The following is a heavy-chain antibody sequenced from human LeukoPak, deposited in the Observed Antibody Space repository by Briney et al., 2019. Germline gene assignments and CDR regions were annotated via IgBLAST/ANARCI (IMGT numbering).Heavy chain of an antibody. D-gene: IGHD3-10*01. J-gene: IGHJ4*02. Sequence: PGGSLRLSCAASGFTFSSYAMSWVRQAPGKGLEWVSAISGSGGSTYYADSVKGRFTISRDNSKNTLYLQMNSLRAEDTAVYYCAKWSLGVRGVRHFDYWGQGTLVTVSS. CDR1: GFTFSSYA. CDR3: AKWSLGVRGVRHFDY. V-gene: IGHV3-23*01. CDR2: ISGSGGST.